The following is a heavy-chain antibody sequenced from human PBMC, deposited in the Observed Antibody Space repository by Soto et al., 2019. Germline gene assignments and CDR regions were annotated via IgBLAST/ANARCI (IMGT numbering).Heavy chain of an antibody. CDR1: GFTFRSYA. J-gene: IGHJ2*01. V-gene: IGHV3-23*01. Sequence: DVQLLESGGGLVQPGGSLRLSCAASGFTFRSYAMSWVRQAPGKGLEWVSGISGSGISTHYADSVKGRFAVSRDNSKNTLYLQMNILRAEDTAVSTCAKEPVGPDWYFDLWGRGNLVTVSS. CDR2: ISGSGIST. CDR3: AKEPVGPDWYFDL.